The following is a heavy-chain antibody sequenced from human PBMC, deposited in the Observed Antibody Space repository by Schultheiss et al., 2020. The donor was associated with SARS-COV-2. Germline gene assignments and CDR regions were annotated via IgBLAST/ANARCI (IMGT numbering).Heavy chain of an antibody. CDR2: MNPNSGGT. CDR3: ARAQMKYQLLYSWFDY. CDR1: GYTFTSYD. D-gene: IGHD2-2*02. Sequence: ASVKVSCKASGYTFTSYDINWVRQATGQGLEWMGWMNPNSGGTNYAQKLQGRVTMTTDTSTSTAYMELSSLRSEDTAVYYCARAQMKYQLLYSWFDYWGQGTLVTVSS. V-gene: IGHV1-8*01. J-gene: IGHJ4*02.